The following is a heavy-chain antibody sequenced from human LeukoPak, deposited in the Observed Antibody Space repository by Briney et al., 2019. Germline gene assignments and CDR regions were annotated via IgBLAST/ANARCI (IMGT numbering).Heavy chain of an antibody. CDR1: GGSISSYY. CDR2: IYYSGST. Sequence: SETLSLTCTVSGGSISSYYWGWIRQPPGKGLEWIGYIYYSGSTNYNPSLKSRVTISVDTSKNQFSLKLSSVTAADTAVYYCAREVPYYYDSSGYSYYFDYWGQGTLVTVSS. D-gene: IGHD3-22*01. V-gene: IGHV4-59*01. CDR3: AREVPYYYDSSGYSYYFDY. J-gene: IGHJ4*02.